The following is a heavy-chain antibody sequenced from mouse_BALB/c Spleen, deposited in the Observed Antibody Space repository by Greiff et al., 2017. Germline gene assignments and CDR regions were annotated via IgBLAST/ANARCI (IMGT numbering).Heavy chain of an antibody. CDR2: IWSGGST. Sequence: VKLQESGPGLVQPSQCLSITCTVSGFSLTSYGVHWVRQSPGKGLEWLGVIWSGGSTDYNAAFISRLSISKDNSKSHVFFKMNSLKANDTAIYYCARTYYGYWYFEVWGAGTTVTVSS. CDR3: ARTYYGYWYFEV. D-gene: IGHD1-1*02. J-gene: IGHJ1*01. V-gene: IGHV2-2*02. CDR1: GFSLTSYG.